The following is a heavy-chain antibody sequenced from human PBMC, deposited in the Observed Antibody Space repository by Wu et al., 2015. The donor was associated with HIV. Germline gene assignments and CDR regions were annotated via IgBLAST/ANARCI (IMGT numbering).Heavy chain of an antibody. D-gene: IGHD3-22*01. V-gene: IGHV1-2*02. J-gene: IGHJ3*02. Sequence: QVHLMQSGSEVKKPGASMKVSCKASGYTFSDYYIQWVRQVPGQGLEWMGWINPNTGATNYAQKFEDRVSMTRETSITTAYMELRSLRSDDTAVYYCAREDPYDSNAFDIWGQGQWSPSLQ. CDR2: INPNTGAT. CDR3: AREDPYDSNAFDI. CDR1: GYTFSDYY.